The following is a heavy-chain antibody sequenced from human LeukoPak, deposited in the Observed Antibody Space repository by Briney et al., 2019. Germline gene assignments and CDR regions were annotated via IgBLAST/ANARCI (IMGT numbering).Heavy chain of an antibody. D-gene: IGHD2/OR15-2a*01. V-gene: IGHV4-34*01. CDR3: ARENTGPFDY. Sequence: SGTLSLTCAVYGGSFSGYYWSWIRQPPGKGLEWIGEINHSGSTNYNPSLKSRVTISVDTSKNQFSLKLSSVTAADTAVYYCARENTGPFDYWGQGTLVTVSS. CDR1: GGSFSGYY. CDR2: INHSGST. J-gene: IGHJ4*02.